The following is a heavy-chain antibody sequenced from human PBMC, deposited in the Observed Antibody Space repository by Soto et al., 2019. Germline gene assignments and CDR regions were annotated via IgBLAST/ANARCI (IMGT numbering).Heavy chain of an antibody. CDR3: AHLGIIGMTSWFDP. V-gene: IGHV2-5*02. Sequence: QITLKESGPTLVKPTQTLTLTCTFSGFSLNSRGVGVGWIRQPPGKALEWLALIYWDEDKHFSPSLKNRLTLTPDSPKRPVVRTITNLAPGDTGTYHCAHLGIIGMTSWFDPWGQGTLVTVSS. CDR1: GFSLNSRGVG. J-gene: IGHJ5*01. D-gene: IGHD1-20*01. CDR2: IYWDEDK.